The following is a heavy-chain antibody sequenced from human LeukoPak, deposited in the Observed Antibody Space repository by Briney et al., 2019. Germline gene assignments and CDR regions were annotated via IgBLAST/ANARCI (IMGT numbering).Heavy chain of an antibody. J-gene: IGHJ2*01. Sequence: SETPSLTCTVSGGSISSSSYYWGWIRQPPGKGLEWIGSIYYSGSTYYNPSLKSRVTISVDTSKNQFSLKLSSVTAADTAVYYCARDPTVTDWYFDLWGRGTLVTVSS. CDR3: ARDPTVTDWYFDL. D-gene: IGHD4-17*01. V-gene: IGHV4-39*07. CDR2: IYYSGST. CDR1: GGSISSSSYY.